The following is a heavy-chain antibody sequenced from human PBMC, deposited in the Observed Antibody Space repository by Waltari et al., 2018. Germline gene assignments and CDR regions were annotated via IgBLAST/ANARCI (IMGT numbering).Heavy chain of an antibody. CDR3: AKDADPNGVVIPSDAFDI. Sequence: EVQLLESGGGLVQPGGSLRLSCAASGFTFRSYARSWVRQAPGKGLEWVSAISGSGGSTYYADSVKGRFTISRDNSKNTLYLQMNSLRAEDTAVYYCAKDADPNGVVIPSDAFDIWGQGTMVTVSS. J-gene: IGHJ3*02. CDR1: GFTFRSYA. CDR2: ISGSGGST. D-gene: IGHD3-3*01. V-gene: IGHV3-23*01.